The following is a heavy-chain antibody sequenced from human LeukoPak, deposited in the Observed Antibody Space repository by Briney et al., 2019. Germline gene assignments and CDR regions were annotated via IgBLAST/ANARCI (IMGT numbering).Heavy chain of an antibody. J-gene: IGHJ4*02. CDR2: ISGSGGST. CDR1: GFTFSSYA. D-gene: IGHD4-17*01. Sequence: GGSLRLSCAASGFTFSSYAMSWVRQAPGKGLEWVSAISGSGGSTYYADSVKGRFTISRDNSKNTLYLQMNSLRAEDTAVYYCATTVGIDGDYGENWGQGTLVTVSS. CDR3: ATTVGIDGDYGEN. V-gene: IGHV3-23*01.